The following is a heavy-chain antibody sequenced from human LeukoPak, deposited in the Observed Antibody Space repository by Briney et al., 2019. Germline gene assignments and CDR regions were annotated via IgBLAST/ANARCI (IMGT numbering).Heavy chain of an antibody. CDR1: GFTFSSYA. CDR3: ARGAPAYCGGDCLTGGAFDI. D-gene: IGHD2-21*02. CDR2: ISSNGGST. Sequence: GGSLRLSCAASGFTFSSYAMHWVRQAPGKGLEYVSAISSNGGSTYYADSVKGRFTISRDNSKNTLYLQMGSLRAEDMAVYYCARGAPAYCGGDCLTGGAFDIWGQGTMVTVSS. V-gene: IGHV3-64*02. J-gene: IGHJ3*02.